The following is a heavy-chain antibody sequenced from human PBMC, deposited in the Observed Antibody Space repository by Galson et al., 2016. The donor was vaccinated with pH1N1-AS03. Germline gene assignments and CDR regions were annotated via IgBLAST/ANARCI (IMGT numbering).Heavy chain of an antibody. CDR3: AKDQSHIIPLSGALS. V-gene: IGHV3-23*01. J-gene: IGHJ5*02. D-gene: IGHD3-3*01. CDR1: GFTFSSYA. CDR2: ISGSGIST. Sequence: SLRLSCATSGFTFSSYAMFWVRQAPGKGLEWVSSISGSGISTYYADSVKGRFTISRDNSRNTVYLQMNSLRVEDKATYYCAKDQSHIIPLSGALSWGQGTLVTVSS.